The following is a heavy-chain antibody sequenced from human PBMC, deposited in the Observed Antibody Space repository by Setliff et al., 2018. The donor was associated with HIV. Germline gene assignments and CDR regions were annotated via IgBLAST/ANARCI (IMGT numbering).Heavy chain of an antibody. CDR2: VDPEDGEA. V-gene: IGHV1-69-2*01. Sequence: ASVKVSCKASGYTFSDNYIHWVQQAPGKGLEWMGRVDPEDGEAIYAEKFQDRVTITADTSADTAYMELSSLKSEDTAVYYCAREGAGSWYIYWGQGTLVTVSS. CDR1: GYTFSDNY. J-gene: IGHJ4*02. D-gene: IGHD6-13*01. CDR3: AREGAGSWYIY.